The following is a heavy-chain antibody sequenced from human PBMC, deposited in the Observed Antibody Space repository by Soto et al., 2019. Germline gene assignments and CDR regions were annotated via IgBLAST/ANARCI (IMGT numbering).Heavy chain of an antibody. CDR1: GLDVSGNY. Sequence: TGGSLRLSCAVSGLDVSGNYMTWVRQAPGKGLEWVSVIYSGGSTYYADSMKGRFTISRDNAKNSLYLEMNSLRAEDTAVYYCARESEDLTSNFDYWGQGTLVTVSS. J-gene: IGHJ4*02. CDR3: ARESEDLTSNFDY. CDR2: IYSGGST. V-gene: IGHV3-53*01.